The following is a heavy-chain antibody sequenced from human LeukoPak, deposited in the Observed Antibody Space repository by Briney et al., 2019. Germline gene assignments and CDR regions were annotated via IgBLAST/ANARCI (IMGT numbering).Heavy chain of an antibody. CDR3: ARVDSSSSPFNYYYGMDV. J-gene: IGHJ6*02. CDR2: ISAYNGNT. V-gene: IGHV1-18*01. Sequence: ASVKVSCKASGYTFTSYGISWVRQAPGQGLEWMGWISAYNGNTNYAQKLQGRVTMTTDTSTSTAYMELRSLRSDDAAVYYCARVDSSSSPFNYYYGMDVWGQGTTVTVSS. D-gene: IGHD6-13*01. CDR1: GYTFTSYG.